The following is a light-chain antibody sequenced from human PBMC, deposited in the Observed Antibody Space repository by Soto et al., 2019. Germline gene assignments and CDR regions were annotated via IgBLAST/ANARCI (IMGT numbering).Light chain of an antibody. Sequence: EIVMTQSPATLSVSPGERATLSCSASQSVSSNLAWYQQKPGQAPRLLSYGASTRATGIPARFSGSGSGTEFTLTISSLQSEDFAVYYCQQYNNWWTFGQGTNVEIK. CDR2: GAS. V-gene: IGKV3-15*01. J-gene: IGKJ1*01. CDR1: QSVSSN. CDR3: QQYNNWWT.